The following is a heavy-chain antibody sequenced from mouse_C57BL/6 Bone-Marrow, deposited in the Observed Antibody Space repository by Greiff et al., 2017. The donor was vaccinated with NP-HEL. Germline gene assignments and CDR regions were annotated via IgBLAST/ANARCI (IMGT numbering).Heavy chain of an antibody. CDR1: GFSINSDCY. Sequence: EVKLVESGPSLVRPSQTLSLTRTVTGFSINSDCYWIWIRQFPGNKLEYIGYTFYSGITYYNPSLESRTYITRDTSKNQFSLKLSSVTTEDTATYDCARDHSNYGTMDYWGKGTSVTVSS. CDR2: TFYSGIT. CDR3: ARDHSNYGTMDY. V-gene: IGHV3-3*01. J-gene: IGHJ4*01. D-gene: IGHD2-5*01.